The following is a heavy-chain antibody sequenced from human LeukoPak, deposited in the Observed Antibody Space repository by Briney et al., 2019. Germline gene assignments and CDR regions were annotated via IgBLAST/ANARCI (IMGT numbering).Heavy chain of an antibody. CDR3: ARFAGIAAAGTWGPLYYYYMDV. CDR2: IKQDGSEK. D-gene: IGHD6-13*01. V-gene: IGHV3-7*03. CDR1: GFTFSSYW. J-gene: IGHJ6*03. Sequence: GGSLRLSCAASGFTFSSYWMSWVRQAPGKGLEWVANIKQDGSEKYYVDSVKGRFTISRDNAKNSLYLQMNSLRAEDTALYYCARFAGIAAAGTWGPLYYYYMDVWAKGTTVTISS.